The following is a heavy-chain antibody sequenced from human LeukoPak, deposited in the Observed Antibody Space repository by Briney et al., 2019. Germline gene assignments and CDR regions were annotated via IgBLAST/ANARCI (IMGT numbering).Heavy chain of an antibody. D-gene: IGHD4-17*01. CDR2: ISYDGSNK. CDR1: GFTFSSYG. CDR3: ARAHDYGDYEGY. V-gene: IGHV3-30*03. Sequence: GRSLRLSCAASGFTFSSYGIHWVRQAPGKGLEWVAVISYDGSNKYYADSVKGRFTISRDNSKNTLYLQMNSLRAEDTAVYYCARAHDYGDYEGYWGQGTLVTVSS. J-gene: IGHJ4*02.